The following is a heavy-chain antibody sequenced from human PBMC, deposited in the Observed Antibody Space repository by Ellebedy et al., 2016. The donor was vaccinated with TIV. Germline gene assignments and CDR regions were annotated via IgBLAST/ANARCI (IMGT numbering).Heavy chain of an antibody. D-gene: IGHD3-3*01. CDR3: ARDIKDDSWHENTRGFDY. Sequence: PGGSLRLSCAASGFTFSDFYMGWIRQAPGKGLEWISEISIRSYENYADSVKGRFTISRDNAKNSLYLQMNSLTAEDTAVYYCARDIKDDSWHENTRGFDYWGQGTLVSVSS. CDR1: GFTFSDFY. V-gene: IGHV3-11*06. J-gene: IGHJ4*02. CDR2: ISIRSYE.